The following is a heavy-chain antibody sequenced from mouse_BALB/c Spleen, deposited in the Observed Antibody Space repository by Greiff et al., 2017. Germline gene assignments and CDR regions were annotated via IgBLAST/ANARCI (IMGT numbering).Heavy chain of an antibody. V-gene: IGHV2-6-7*01. CDR2: IWGDGST. CDR1: GFSLTGYG. J-gene: IGHJ1*01. D-gene: IGHD2-13*01. CDR3: ARGDNTSYWDFEV. Sequence: QVQLKQSGPGLVAPSQSLSITCTVSGFSLTGYGVNWVRQPPGKGLEWLGMIWGDGSTDYNSALKSRLSISKDNSKSQVFLKMNSLQTDDTARYYCARGDNTSYWDFEVWGAGTTVTVSS.